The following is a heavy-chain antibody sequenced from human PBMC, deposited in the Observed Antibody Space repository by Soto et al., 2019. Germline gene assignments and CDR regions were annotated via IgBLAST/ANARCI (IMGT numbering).Heavy chain of an antibody. Sequence: GGSLRLSCAASGFTFSSYRMNCDLQALGKGLGWVSCIDSCCSTLYYADSENGRFANSRANAMNSLYLQMYSLRAEDTAVYYCSRVEEIYGDYQYFDYGGQGTLVTVSS. CDR2: IDSCCSTL. CDR1: GFTFSSYR. J-gene: IGHJ4*02. D-gene: IGHD4-17*01. CDR3: SRVEEIYGDYQYFDY. V-gene: IGHV3-48*01.